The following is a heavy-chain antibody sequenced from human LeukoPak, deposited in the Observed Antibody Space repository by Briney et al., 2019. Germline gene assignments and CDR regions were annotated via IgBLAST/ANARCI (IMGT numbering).Heavy chain of an antibody. J-gene: IGHJ1*01. V-gene: IGHV3-23*01. Sequence: GGSLRLSCAASGFTFNTYAMSWVRQAPGKGLEWVSVISNTGGSTYYADSVKGRFTISRDKSKNTLSLQMNSLRAEDTAVYYCAQQVGYCSSGSCYFTYWGQGTLVTVSS. CDR2: ISNTGGST. D-gene: IGHD2-15*01. CDR3: AQQVGYCSSGSCYFTY. CDR1: GFTFNTYA.